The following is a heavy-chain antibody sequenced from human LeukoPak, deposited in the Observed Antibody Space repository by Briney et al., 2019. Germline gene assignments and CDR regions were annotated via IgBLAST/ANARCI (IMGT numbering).Heavy chain of an antibody. CDR2: ISSNGDST. V-gene: IGHV3-64*01. D-gene: IGHD4-23*01. CDR3: ARSTTVVTLFDY. CDR1: GFTFSSYA. J-gene: IGHJ4*02. Sequence: GGSLRLSCAASGFTFSSYAMHWVRQAPGKGLEYVSAISSNGDSTYYANSVKGRFTISRDNSKNTLYLQMGSLRAEDMAVYYCARSTTVVTLFDYWGQGTLVTVSS.